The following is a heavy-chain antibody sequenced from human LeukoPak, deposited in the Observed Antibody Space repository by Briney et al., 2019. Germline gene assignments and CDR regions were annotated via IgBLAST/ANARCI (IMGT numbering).Heavy chain of an antibody. CDR2: IYSDGST. J-gene: IGHJ4*02. CDR3: ARAYYGDYGPGRNPYYFDY. Sequence: GGSLRLSCAASGFTVSTNYMSWVRQAPGKKLEWVSDIYSDGSTFYADSVKGRFTISRDNSKNTLYLQMNSLRAEDTAVYYCARAYYGDYGPGRNPYYFDYWGQGTLVTVSS. CDR1: GFTVSTNY. D-gene: IGHD4-17*01. V-gene: IGHV3-53*01.